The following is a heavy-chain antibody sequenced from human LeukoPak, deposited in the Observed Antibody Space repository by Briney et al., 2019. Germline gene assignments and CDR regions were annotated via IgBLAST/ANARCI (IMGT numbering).Heavy chain of an antibody. J-gene: IGHJ5*02. V-gene: IGHV4-59*01. D-gene: IGHD3-22*01. CDR3: ARSRDSSGYRNNWFDP. CDR2: IYYTGST. CDR1: GGSISSLY. Sequence: SETLSLTCSVSGGSISSLYWSWIRQPPGKGLEWIGYIYYTGSTNYNPSLKSRVTMSVDTSKNQFFLKLNSVTAADTAVYYCARSRDSSGYRNNWFDPWGQGTLVTVSS.